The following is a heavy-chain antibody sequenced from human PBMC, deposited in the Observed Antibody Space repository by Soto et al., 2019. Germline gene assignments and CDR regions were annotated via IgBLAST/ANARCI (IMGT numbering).Heavy chain of an antibody. J-gene: IGHJ5*01. Sequence: SETLSLTCAVYGGPFIGHSWTWIRQSPGRGLEWIGDINLSGRVNYSPSLKSRVTISLDTSKNQFSLTLSAVTAADTAMYYCSTRAYDTNGYYRFDPWGQGTLVTVSS. CDR3: STRAYDTNGYYRFDP. D-gene: IGHD3-22*01. CDR2: INLSGRV. CDR1: GGPFIGHS. V-gene: IGHV4-34*01.